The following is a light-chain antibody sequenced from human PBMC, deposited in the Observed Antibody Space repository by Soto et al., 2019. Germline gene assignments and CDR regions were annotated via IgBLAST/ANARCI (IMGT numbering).Light chain of an antibody. CDR3: QQRSNWPVT. CDR2: DAS. V-gene: IGKV3-11*01. CDR1: QSVRTS. Sequence: EIVLTQSPATLSLSPGERATLSCRASQSVRTSLAWYQQQPGQAPRLLIYDASNKATGIPARFSGSGSGTDFTLTISSLDPQDFAVYYCQQRSNWPVTFGQGTKVDI. J-gene: IGKJ1*01.